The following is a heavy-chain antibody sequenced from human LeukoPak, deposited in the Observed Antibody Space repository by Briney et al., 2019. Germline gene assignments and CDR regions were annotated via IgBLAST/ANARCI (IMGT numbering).Heavy chain of an antibody. CDR2: INPNSGGT. CDR1: GYTFTGYY. D-gene: IGHD2-2*01. Sequence: ASVKVSCKASGYTFTGYYMHWVREAPGQGLEWRGWINPNSGGTNYAQKFQGRVTMTRDTSIITAYMELSRLRSDDTAVYYCVRQRIQGNWFDPWGQGTLVTVSS. J-gene: IGHJ5*02. CDR3: VRQRIQGNWFDP. V-gene: IGHV1-2*02.